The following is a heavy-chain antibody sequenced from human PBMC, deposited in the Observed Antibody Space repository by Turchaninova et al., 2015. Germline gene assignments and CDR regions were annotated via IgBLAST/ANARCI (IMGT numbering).Heavy chain of an antibody. CDR3: VREWRDP. D-gene: IGHD2-8*01. V-gene: IGHV5-10-1*03. Sequence: EVQPVQSGAEVKEPGESLRISCQGSGYSFPRYWINWVRQMPGKGLEWVGRIDPGDSRTNYSPSFQGHVTISADKSISTAFLQWNSLRASDTAIYYCVREWRDPWGQGTLVIVST. J-gene: IGHJ5*02. CDR1: GYSFPRYW. CDR2: IDPGDSRT.